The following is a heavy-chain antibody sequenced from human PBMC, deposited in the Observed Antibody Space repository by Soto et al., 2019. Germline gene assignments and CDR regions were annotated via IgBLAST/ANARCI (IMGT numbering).Heavy chain of an antibody. CDR1: GGSISNYY. D-gene: IGHD2-2*01. Sequence: QVQLQESGPGLVKPSETLSPTCTVSGGSISNYYWTWIRQPAGKGLEWIGRIYTSGSTNYNPSLKSRVTMSVDTSKRRFSLELSSVTAADTAIYYCASRYCSSTACYGYLEYWGQGTLVTVSS. CDR3: ASRYCSSTACYGYLEY. J-gene: IGHJ4*02. V-gene: IGHV4-4*07. CDR2: IYTSGST.